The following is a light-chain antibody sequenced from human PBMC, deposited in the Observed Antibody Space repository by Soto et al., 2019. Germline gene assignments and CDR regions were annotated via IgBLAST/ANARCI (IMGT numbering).Light chain of an antibody. CDR3: LQQHLYPFT. CDR2: AAS. V-gene: IGKV1-17*01. Sequence: DIQMTQSPSSLSASVGDRVTITCRASQGIGILLGWFQQKPGKAPKRLIYAASSLQGGVPSRFSGSGSGTEFTLTISSLQPEDFATCYFLQQHLYPFTFGPGTKVDIK. J-gene: IGKJ3*01. CDR1: QGIGIL.